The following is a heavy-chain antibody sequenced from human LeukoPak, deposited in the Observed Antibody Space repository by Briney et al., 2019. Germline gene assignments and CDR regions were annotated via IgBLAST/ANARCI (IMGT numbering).Heavy chain of an antibody. CDR2: IFHSGNS. J-gene: IGHJ5*02. CDR3: ARGDDSRYWFDP. CDR1: GYSMSSGYY. Sequence: PSETLSLTCTVSGYSMSSGYYWGWIRQPPGKGLQWIGSIFHSGNSYYNPSLKSRVTISVDTSKNQFSLKVNPVTAADTAVYYCARGDDSRYWFDPWGQGTQVTVSS. V-gene: IGHV4-38-2*02. D-gene: IGHD3-22*01.